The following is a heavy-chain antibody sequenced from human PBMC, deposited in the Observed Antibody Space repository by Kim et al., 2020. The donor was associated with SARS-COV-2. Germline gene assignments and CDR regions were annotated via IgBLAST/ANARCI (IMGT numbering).Heavy chain of an antibody. J-gene: IGHJ6*02. CDR2: IWYDGSNK. CDR3: ARDFVNCSSTSCYRRGGYYYYYGMDV. D-gene: IGHD2-2*02. V-gene: IGHV3-33*01. Sequence: GGSLRLSCAASGFTFSSYGMHWVRQAPGKGLEWVAVIWYDGSNKYYADSVKGRFTISRDNSKNTLYLQMNSLRAEDTAVYYCARDFVNCSSTSCYRRGGYYYYYGMDVWGQGTTVTVSS. CDR1: GFTFSSYG.